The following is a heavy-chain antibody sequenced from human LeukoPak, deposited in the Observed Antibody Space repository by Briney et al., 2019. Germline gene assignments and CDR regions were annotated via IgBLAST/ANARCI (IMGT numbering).Heavy chain of an antibody. CDR3: ARERSSGSYYDY. Sequence: PGGSLRLSCAASGFTFSSYSMNWVRQAPGKGLEWVAVISHDGSKEYYADSVEGRFTISRDNSKNTLYLQMNSLRREDTAVFSCARERSSGSYYDYWGQGTLVTVSS. D-gene: IGHD1-26*01. V-gene: IGHV3-30*03. CDR2: ISHDGSKE. J-gene: IGHJ4*02. CDR1: GFTFSSYS.